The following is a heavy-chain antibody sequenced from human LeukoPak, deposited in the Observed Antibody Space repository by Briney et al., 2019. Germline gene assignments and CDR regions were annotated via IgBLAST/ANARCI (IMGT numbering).Heavy chain of an antibody. D-gene: IGHD6-19*01. CDR3: ARGRVSIAVAGTRWFDP. CDR1: GGSISSYY. V-gene: IGHV4-59*01. CDR2: IYYSGST. J-gene: IGHJ5*02. Sequence: PSETLSLTCTVSGGSISSYYWSWIRQPPGKGLEWIGYIYYSGSTNYNPSLKSRVTISVDTSKNQFSLKLSSVTAADTAVYYCARGRVSIAVAGTRWFDPWGQGTLVTVSS.